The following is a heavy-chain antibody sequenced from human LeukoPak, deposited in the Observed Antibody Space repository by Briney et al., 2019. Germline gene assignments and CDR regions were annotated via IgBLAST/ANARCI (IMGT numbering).Heavy chain of an antibody. V-gene: IGHV4-39*07. CDR1: GGSISSSSYY. J-gene: IGHJ4*02. Sequence: PSETLSLTCTVSGGSISSSSYYWGWIRQPPGKGLEWIGSIYYSGSTYYSPSLKSRVTISVDTSKNQFSLKLSSVTAADTAVYYCARDVYFHGDYFDYWGQGTLVTVSS. CDR3: ARDVYFHGDYFDY. CDR2: IYYSGST. D-gene: IGHD3-9*01.